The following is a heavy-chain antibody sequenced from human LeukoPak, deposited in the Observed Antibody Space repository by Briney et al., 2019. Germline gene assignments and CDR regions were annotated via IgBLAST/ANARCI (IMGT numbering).Heavy chain of an antibody. CDR3: VRQPPGVYDTTQNWFDP. J-gene: IGHJ5*02. D-gene: IGHD3-22*01. Sequence: GESLEISCKVSGYSFPSYWITWVRQVPGKGLEWMGRIAPSDSYTNYNPSFEGHVTMSVEKSITTVYLQWSSLKASDTAMYYCVRQPPGVYDTTQNWFDPWGQGTLVTVSS. CDR2: IAPSDSYT. V-gene: IGHV5-10-1*01. CDR1: GYSFPSYW.